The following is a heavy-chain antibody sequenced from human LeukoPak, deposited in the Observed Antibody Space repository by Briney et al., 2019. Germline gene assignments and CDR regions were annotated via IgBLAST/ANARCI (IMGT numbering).Heavy chain of an antibody. CDR3: TTDLGTYYHGSQRLIPIDY. J-gene: IGHJ4*02. V-gene: IGHV3-15*01. CDR2: IKSKTDGETT. CDR1: GFTFTNAW. D-gene: IGHD3-10*01. Sequence: PGGSLRLSCVDSGFTFTNAWMSWVRQAPGKGLEWIGRIKSKTDGETTNYAEPVRGRFTISRDDSRSAVYLQMNSLKIEDTAVYYCTTDLGTYYHGSQRLIPIDYWGQGTLVTVSS.